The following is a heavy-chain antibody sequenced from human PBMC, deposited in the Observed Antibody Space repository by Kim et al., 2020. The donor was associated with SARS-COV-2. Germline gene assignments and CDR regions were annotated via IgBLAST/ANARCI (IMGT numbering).Heavy chain of an antibody. Sequence: SETLSLTCAVYGGSFSGYYWSWIRQPPGKGLEWIGEINHSGSTNYNPSLKSRVTISVDTSKNQFSLKLSSVTAADTAVYYCARGRRAVPYYYYGSGSYYNDGRGWFDPWGQGTLVTVSS. CDR3: ARGRRAVPYYYYGSGSYYNDGRGWFDP. V-gene: IGHV4-34*01. CDR1: GGSFSGYY. D-gene: IGHD3-10*01. J-gene: IGHJ5*02. CDR2: INHSGST.